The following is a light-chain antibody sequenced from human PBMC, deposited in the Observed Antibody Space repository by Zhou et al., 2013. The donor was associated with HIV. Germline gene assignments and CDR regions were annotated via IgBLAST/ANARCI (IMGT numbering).Light chain of an antibody. Sequence: ATRMTQSPVSVSASTGDRVTITCRASHDVKTHVAWYQQKPGKAPRLLISSASSLQPEVPSRFSGSGSGTNFTFFISCLQSEDFAIYFCHQYYTLPLTFGGGPWWRS. CDR3: HQYYTLPLT. CDR2: SAS. J-gene: IGKJ4*01. CDR1: HDVKTH. V-gene: IGKV1-8*01.